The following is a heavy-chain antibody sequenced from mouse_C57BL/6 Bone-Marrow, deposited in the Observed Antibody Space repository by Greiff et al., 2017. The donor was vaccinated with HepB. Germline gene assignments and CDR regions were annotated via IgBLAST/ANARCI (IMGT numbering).Heavy chain of an antibody. CDR1: GYTFTSYW. CDR2: IDPSDSYT. J-gene: IGHJ2*01. V-gene: IGHV1-50*01. D-gene: IGHD1-1*01. Sequence: VQLQQPGAELVKPGASVKLSCKASGYTFTSYWMQWVKQRPGQGLEWIGEIDPSDSYTNYNQKFKGKATLTVDTSSSTAYMQLSSLTSEDSAVYYCARNYGSSPCYWGQGTTLTVSS. CDR3: ARNYGSSPCY.